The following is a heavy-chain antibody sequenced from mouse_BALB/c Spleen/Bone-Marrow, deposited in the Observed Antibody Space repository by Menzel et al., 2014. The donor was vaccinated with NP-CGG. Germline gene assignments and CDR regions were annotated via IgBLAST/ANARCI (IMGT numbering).Heavy chain of an antibody. CDR2: FDPFNGGT. V-gene: IGHV1-28*01. CDR3: ARSYDGYPYAMNY. CDR1: GYLFTSYY. J-gene: IGHJ4*01. Sequence: EVQLQQSGPELMKPGASVKISCKASGYLFTSYYMHWVKQSHGESLEWIGYFDPFNGGTSYNQKFKGKATLTVDKSSSTAYMHLSSLTAEDSAVHFCARSYDGYPYAMNYWGRGTSVTVSS. D-gene: IGHD2-3*01.